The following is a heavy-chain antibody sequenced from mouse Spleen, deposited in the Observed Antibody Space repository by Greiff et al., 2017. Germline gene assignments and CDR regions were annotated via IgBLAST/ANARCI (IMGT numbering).Heavy chain of an antibody. D-gene: IGHD1-1*01. V-gene: IGHV14-4*01. CDR2: IDPENGDT. Sequence: EVKLMESGAELVRPGASVKLSCTASGFNIKDDYMHWVKQRPEQGLEWIGWIDPENGDTEYASKFQGKATITADTSSNTAYLQLSSLTSEDTAVYYCTIITTVGNWGQGTLVTVSA. CDR1: GFNIKDDY. J-gene: IGHJ3*01. CDR3: TIITTVGN.